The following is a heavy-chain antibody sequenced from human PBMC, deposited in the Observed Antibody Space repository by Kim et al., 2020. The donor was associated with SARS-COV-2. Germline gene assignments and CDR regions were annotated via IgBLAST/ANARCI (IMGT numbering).Heavy chain of an antibody. J-gene: IGHJ4*02. CDR1: GFTFSSYA. CDR2: ISYDGSNK. V-gene: IGHV3-30-3*01. CDR3: ARDTGYSGSGIDY. D-gene: IGHD1-26*01. Sequence: GGSLRLSCAASGFTFSSYAMHWVRQAPGKGLEWVAVISYDGSNKYYADSVKGRFTISRDNSKNTLYLQMNSLRAEDTAVYYCARDTGYSGSGIDYWGQGTLVTVSS.